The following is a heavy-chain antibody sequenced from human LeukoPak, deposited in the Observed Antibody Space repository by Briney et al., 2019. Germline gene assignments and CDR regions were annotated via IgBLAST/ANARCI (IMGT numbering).Heavy chain of an antibody. V-gene: IGHV4-38-2*02. CDR3: AREVVAATGAFDI. D-gene: IGHD2-15*01. CDR2: INHSGST. CDR1: GYSISSDYY. Sequence: ASETLSLTCTVSGYSISSDYYWGWIRPPPGKGLEWIGTINHSGSTYKKPSLKSRVTISVDTSKNQLSLKLSSVTAADTAVYYCAREVVAATGAFDIWGQGTVVIVS. J-gene: IGHJ3*02.